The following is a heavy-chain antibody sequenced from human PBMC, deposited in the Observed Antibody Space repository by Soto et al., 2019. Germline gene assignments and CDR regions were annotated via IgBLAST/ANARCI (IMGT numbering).Heavy chain of an antibody. CDR2: ISYDGSNK. V-gene: IGHV3-30-3*01. J-gene: IGHJ6*02. CDR1: GFTFSSYA. Sequence: PGGSLRLSRAASGFTFSSYAMHWVRQAPGKGLEWVAVISYDGSNKYYADSVKGRFTISRDNSKNTLYLQMSSLRAEDTAVYYCARDGRGSSSLSYYYYYYGMDVWGQGTTVTVSS. CDR3: ARDGRGSSSLSYYYYYYGMDV. D-gene: IGHD6-6*01.